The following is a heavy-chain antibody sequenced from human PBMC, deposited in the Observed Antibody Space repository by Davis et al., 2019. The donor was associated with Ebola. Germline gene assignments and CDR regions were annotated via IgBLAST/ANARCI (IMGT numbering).Heavy chain of an antibody. CDR2: ISAYNGNT. J-gene: IGHJ4*02. V-gene: IGHV1-18*01. D-gene: IGHD3-22*01. CDR1: GGTFSTFR. CDR3: ARDVVQYYYDSSGYSIRNKHFDY. Sequence: ASVKVSCKASGGTFSTFRISWVRQAPGQGLEWMGWISAYNGNTNYAQKLQGRVTMTTDTSTSTAYMELRSLRSDDTAVYYCARDVVQYYYDSSGYSIRNKHFDYWGQGTMVTVSS.